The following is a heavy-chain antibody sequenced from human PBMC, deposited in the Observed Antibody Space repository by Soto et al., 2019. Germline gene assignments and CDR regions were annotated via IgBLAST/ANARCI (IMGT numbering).Heavy chain of an antibody. J-gene: IGHJ6*02. CDR2: IIPLFGTT. D-gene: IGHD3-10*01. CDR1: GDTFKNCV. V-gene: IGHV1-69*01. CDR3: AAELGFGKLSVV. Sequence: QVQVVQSGVAVRRPGSSVKVSCKASGDTFKNCVISWVRQAPGQGLEWMGGIIPLFGTTDFAQRFQGRLTITTDESTTTAYMELSRLRSEDTATYYCAAELGFGKLSVVWGQGTTVIGSS.